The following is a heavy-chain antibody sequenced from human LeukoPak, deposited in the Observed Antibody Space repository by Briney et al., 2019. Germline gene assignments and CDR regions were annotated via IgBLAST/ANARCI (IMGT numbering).Heavy chain of an antibody. V-gene: IGHV1-8*02. D-gene: IGHD4-17*01. CDR1: GYTFTTHD. J-gene: IGHJ4*02. Sequence: ASVNLSCTASGYTFTTHDINWVRQAPGQGLEWMGWMNPNSGNTGFAQKFQGRVNITRNTSISTAYLELSSLRSEDTAVYYCARLVNQFDYVTGRFDYWGQGTLVTVSS. CDR3: ARLVNQFDYVTGRFDY. CDR2: MNPNSGNT.